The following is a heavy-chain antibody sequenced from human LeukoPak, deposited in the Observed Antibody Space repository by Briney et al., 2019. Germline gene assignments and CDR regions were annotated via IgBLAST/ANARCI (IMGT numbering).Heavy chain of an antibody. CDR3: AKLGATIFFPIDY. V-gene: IGHV3-30*18. D-gene: IGHD1-26*01. Sequence: GGSLRLSCAASGFTFSSYGMHWVRQAPGKGLEWVAVISYDGSNKYYADSVKGRFTISRDNSKNTLYLQMNSLRAEDTAVYYCAKLGATIFFPIDYRGQGTLVTVSS. CDR1: GFTFSSYG. CDR2: ISYDGSNK. J-gene: IGHJ4*02.